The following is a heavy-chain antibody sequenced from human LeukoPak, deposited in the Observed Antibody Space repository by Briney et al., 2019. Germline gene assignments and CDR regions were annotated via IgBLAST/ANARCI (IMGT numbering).Heavy chain of an antibody. Sequence: GGSLRLSCAASGFTVSSNYMSWVRQAPGKGLEWVSVIYSGGSTYYADSVKGRFTISRDDSKNTVFLQMNSLRAEDTAVYYCARGGEDSPLWFEPKQYYFDCWGQGALVTVSS. V-gene: IGHV3-53*01. CDR1: GFTVSSNY. CDR3: ARGGEDSPLWFEPKQYYFDC. J-gene: IGHJ4*02. CDR2: IYSGGST. D-gene: IGHD3-10*01.